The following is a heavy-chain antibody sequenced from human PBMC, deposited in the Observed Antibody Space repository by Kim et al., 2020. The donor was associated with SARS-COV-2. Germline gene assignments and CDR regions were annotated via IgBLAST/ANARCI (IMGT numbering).Heavy chain of an antibody. CDR3: ARAPYDSSGYWDDAFDI. J-gene: IGHJ3*02. Sequence: GGSLRLSCAASGFTFSSYAMHWVRQAPGKGLEWVAVISYDGSNKYYADSVKGRFTISRDNSKNTLYLQMNSLRAEDTAVYYCARAPYDSSGYWDDAFDIWGQGTMVTVSS. D-gene: IGHD3-22*01. CDR1: GFTFSSYA. CDR2: ISYDGSNK. V-gene: IGHV3-30*04.